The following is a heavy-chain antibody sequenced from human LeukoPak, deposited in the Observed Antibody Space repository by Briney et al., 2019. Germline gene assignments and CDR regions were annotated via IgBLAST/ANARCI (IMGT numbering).Heavy chain of an antibody. CDR2: IYPGDSDT. Sequence: GESLKTSCKGCGYSFTSYWIGWVRQMPGKGLEWMGIIYPGDSDTRYSPSFQGQVTISADKSISTAYLQWSSLKASDTAMYYFARPGYEDTAILGYWGQGTLVTVSS. D-gene: IGHD5-18*01. V-gene: IGHV5-51*01. CDR3: ARPGYEDTAILGY. J-gene: IGHJ4*02. CDR1: GYSFTSYW.